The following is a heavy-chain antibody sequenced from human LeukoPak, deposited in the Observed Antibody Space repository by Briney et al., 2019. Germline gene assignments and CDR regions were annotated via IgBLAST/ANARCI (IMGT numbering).Heavy chain of an antibody. D-gene: IGHD3-9*01. CDR3: ARDYYDILTGPLRWFDP. CDR2: IYTSGST. V-gene: IGHV4-4*07. CDR1: GNSFGNYY. Sequence: SETLSLTCTVSGNSFGNYYWSWIRQPAGKGLEWIGRIYTSGSTTYSPSLKSRVTMSVDTSKNQFSLKLSSVTAADTAVYYCARDYYDILTGPLRWFDPWGQGTLVTVSS. J-gene: IGHJ5*02.